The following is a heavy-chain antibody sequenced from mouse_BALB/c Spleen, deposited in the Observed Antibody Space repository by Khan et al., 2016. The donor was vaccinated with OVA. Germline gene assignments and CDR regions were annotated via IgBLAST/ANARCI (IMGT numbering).Heavy chain of an antibody. CDR2: IDPFNGGT. Sequence: VQLQQPGPELMKRGASGKISCKASGYSFTSYYIHWMKKSHGKSLEWLGYIDPFNGGTNYNQNFKGKDTLTVDNSSNTAYMHLSSLTSEHSTVEYCARNVITTWFAYWGQGTMVTVSA. V-gene: IGHV1S135*01. D-gene: IGHD2-4*01. J-gene: IGHJ3*01. CDR1: GYSFTSYY. CDR3: ARNVITTWFAY.